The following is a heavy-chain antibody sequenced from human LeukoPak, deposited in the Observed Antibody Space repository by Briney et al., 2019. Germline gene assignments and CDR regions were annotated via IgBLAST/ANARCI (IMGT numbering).Heavy chain of an antibody. V-gene: IGHV3-30-3*01. Sequence: GGSLRLSCAASGFTFSSYAMPWVRQAPGKGLEWVAVISYDGSNKYYADSVKGRFTISRDNSKNTLYLQMNSLRAEDTAVYYCASLVTGALDYWGQGTLVTVSS. J-gene: IGHJ4*02. CDR2: ISYDGSNK. CDR1: GFTFSSYA. CDR3: ASLVTGALDY. D-gene: IGHD7-27*01.